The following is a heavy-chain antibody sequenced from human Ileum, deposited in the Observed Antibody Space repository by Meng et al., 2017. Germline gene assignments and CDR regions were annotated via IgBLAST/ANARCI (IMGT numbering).Heavy chain of an antibody. D-gene: IGHD2-8*01. CDR1: GGSIRSTSNY. CDR3: ARRVHDGRHYHNFDY. Sequence: QVQLQESGPGLVKPSENLSLTFTVSGGSIRSTSNYWDLVRQSPGTRLEWIGSIYYSGATYYNPSLKSRVTMSVDTSKNQFSLRLSSVTAADTAVYFCARRVHDGRHYHNFDYWGQGALVTVSS. CDR2: IYYSGAT. V-gene: IGHV4-39*01. J-gene: IGHJ4*02.